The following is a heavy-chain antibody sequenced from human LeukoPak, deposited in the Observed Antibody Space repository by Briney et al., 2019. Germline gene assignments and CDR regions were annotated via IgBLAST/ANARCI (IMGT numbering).Heavy chain of an antibody. J-gene: IGHJ3*02. D-gene: IGHD2-15*01. CDR3: ARDGAAAFDI. Sequence: GGSLRLSCAASGFTLSRYWMQWVRQVPGKGLVWVSRMNSVGSSSTYADFVRGRFTMSRDNAKNTLYLQMTSLRVDDTAVYYCARDGAAAFDIWGXGTMVTVSS. CDR1: GFTLSRYW. V-gene: IGHV3-74*01. CDR2: MNSVGSSS.